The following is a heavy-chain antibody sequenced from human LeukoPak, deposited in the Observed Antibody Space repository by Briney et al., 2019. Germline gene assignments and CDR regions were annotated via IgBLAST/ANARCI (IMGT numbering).Heavy chain of an antibody. CDR3: ARDPRRCSSTSCYLGSQMSY. J-gene: IGHJ4*02. CDR2: INPSGGST. CDR1: GYTFTSYY. D-gene: IGHD2-2*01. Sequence: ASVKVSCKASGYTFTSYYMHWVRQAPGQGLEWMGIINPSGGSTSYAQKFQGRVTMTRDTSTSTAYMELRSLRSDDTAVYYCARDPRRCSSTSCYLGSQMSYWGQGTLVTVSS. V-gene: IGHV1-46*01.